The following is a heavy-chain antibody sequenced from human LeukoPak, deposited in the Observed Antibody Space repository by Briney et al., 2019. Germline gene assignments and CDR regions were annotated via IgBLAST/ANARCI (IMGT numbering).Heavy chain of an antibody. J-gene: IGHJ4*02. CDR1: GGSISSSGYY. V-gene: IGHV4-39*07. Sequence: SETLSLTCTVSGGSISSSGYYWGWIRQPPGKCLEWIGSIHYSGSTHYIPSLKSRLTISADTSKNQFSLKLSSVTAADTAVYYCAREAVTMVRGDPFDYWGQGTLVTASS. CDR3: AREAVTMVRGDPFDY. CDR2: IHYSGST. D-gene: IGHD3-10*01.